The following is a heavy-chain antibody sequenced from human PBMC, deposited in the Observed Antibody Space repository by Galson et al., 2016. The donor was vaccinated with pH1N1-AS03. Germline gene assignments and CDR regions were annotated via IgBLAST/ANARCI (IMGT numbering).Heavy chain of an antibody. CDR1: GGSISSYY. D-gene: IGHD6-13*01. V-gene: IGHV4-59*08. Sequence: ETLSLTCNVSGGSISSYYWSWIRQPPGKRLEWVGYIYYSGSTKYTPSLKSRVTISVDTPKTQFSLKRTSVTAADTAVYYCARPRGESRSWYPFDHWGQGTLVTVSS. CDR2: IYYSGST. CDR3: ARPRGESRSWYPFDH. J-gene: IGHJ4*02.